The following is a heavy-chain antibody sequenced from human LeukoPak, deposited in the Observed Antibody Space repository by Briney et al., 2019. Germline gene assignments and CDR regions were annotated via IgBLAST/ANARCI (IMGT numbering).Heavy chain of an antibody. D-gene: IGHD3-3*01. CDR2: IYHSGST. J-gene: IGHJ6*02. CDR3: ARARTVDQYYDFWSGYYRDYYYGMDV. Sequence: SGTLSLTCAVSGGSISSNNWWSWVRQPPGKGLEWIGEIYHSGSTNYNPSLKSRVTISVDKSKNQFSLKLSSVTAADTAVYYCARARTVDQYYDFWSGYYRDYYYGMDVWGQGTTVTVSS. V-gene: IGHV4-4*02. CDR1: GGSISSNNW.